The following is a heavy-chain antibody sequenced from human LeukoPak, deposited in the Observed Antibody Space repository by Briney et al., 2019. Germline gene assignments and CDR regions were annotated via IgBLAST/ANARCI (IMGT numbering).Heavy chain of an antibody. V-gene: IGHV3-23*01. CDR1: GFTFSNFA. Sequence: GGSLRLSCAASGFTFSNFAMSWVRQAPGKGLEWVSAISGSGSSTYYADSVKGRFTISRDSSKNTLYLQMNSLRAEDTAVYYCAKWFYYGSGLRGGAFDMWGQGTMVTVSS. D-gene: IGHD3-10*01. CDR2: ISGSGSST. J-gene: IGHJ3*02. CDR3: AKWFYYGSGLRGGAFDM.